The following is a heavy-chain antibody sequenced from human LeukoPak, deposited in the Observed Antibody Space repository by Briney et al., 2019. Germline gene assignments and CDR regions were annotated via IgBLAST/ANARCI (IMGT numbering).Heavy chain of an antibody. CDR1: GGSISSGGYY. CDR2: IYYSGST. Sequence: SETLSLTCTVSGGSISSGGYYWSWIRQHPGKGLEWIGYIYYSGSTYYNPSLKSRVTISVDTSKNQFSLKLSSVTAADTAVYYCARDFGNEGGAFDIWGQGTMVTVSS. V-gene: IGHV4-31*03. J-gene: IGHJ3*02. D-gene: IGHD3-16*01. CDR3: ARDFGNEGGAFDI.